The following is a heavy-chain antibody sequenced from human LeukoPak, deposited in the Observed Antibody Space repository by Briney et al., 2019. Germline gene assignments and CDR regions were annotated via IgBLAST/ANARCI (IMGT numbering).Heavy chain of an antibody. CDR1: GFTFTSYA. Sequence: GGSLRLSCAASGFTFTSYAMSWVRQAPGKGLEWVSTFSGASSTSYADAVKGRVTISRDNSMNILYLQMNCLRAEDTAVYYCAKLKQWQPQRYFFEYWGQGALVTV. CDR2: FSGASST. J-gene: IGHJ4*02. CDR3: AKLKQWQPQRYFFEY. V-gene: IGHV3-23*01. D-gene: IGHD6-19*01.